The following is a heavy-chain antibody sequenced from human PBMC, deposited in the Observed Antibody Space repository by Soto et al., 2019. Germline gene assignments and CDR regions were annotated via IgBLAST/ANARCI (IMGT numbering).Heavy chain of an antibody. CDR3: ATLQITTEPFDY. V-gene: IGHV1-2*02. D-gene: IGHD3-22*01. CDR2: INPNSGGT. Sequence: ASVKVSCKXSGYTFTGYYMHWVRQAPGQGLEWMGWINPNSGGTNYAQKFQGRVTMTRDTSISTAYMELSRLRSDDTAVYYCATLQITTEPFDYWGQGTLVTVSS. CDR1: GYTFTGYY. J-gene: IGHJ4*02.